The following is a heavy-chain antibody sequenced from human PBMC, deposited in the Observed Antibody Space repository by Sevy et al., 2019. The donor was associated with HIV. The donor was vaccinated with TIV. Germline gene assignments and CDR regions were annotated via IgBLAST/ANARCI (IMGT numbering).Heavy chain of an antibody. J-gene: IGHJ4*02. D-gene: IGHD3-16*01. CDR2: MNQDGTER. CDR1: GFSFSTYW. V-gene: IGHV3-7*01. Sequence: GGSLRLSCAASGFSFSTYWMTWVRQAPGKGLEWVATMNQDGTERDYVDSVKGRFTISRDNTKTSLFLQMNSLSAEDTGVYYCVREGLGGFSYSLDCWGQGTPVTVSS. CDR3: VREGLGGFSYSLDC.